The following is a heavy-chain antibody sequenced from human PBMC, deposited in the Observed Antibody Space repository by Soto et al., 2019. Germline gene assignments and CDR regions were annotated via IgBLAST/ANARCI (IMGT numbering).Heavy chain of an antibody. D-gene: IGHD3-22*01. J-gene: IGHJ4*02. CDR1: GFTFSSYA. V-gene: IGHV3-64*01. Sequence: EVQLVESGGGLVQPGGSLRLSCAASGFTFSSYAMHWVRQAPGKGLEYVSAISSNGGSTYYANSVKGRFTISRDNSKKTLYLQMCSLRAEDMAVYYCARGGGYYFDYWGQGTLVTVSS. CDR3: ARGGGYYFDY. CDR2: ISSNGGST.